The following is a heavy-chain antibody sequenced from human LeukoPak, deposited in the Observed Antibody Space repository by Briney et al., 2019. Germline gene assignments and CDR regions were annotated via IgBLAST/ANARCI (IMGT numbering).Heavy chain of an antibody. CDR3: AQLVYDSSSGY. V-gene: IGHV3-23*01. CDR1: GFTLSSYA. J-gene: IGHJ4*02. D-gene: IGHD6-6*01. Sequence: GGSLRLSCAASGFTLSSYAMSWVRQAPGQGLEWVSGISVSGSRTYYADSVKGRFTISRDNYKNTLYLQMNSLRAEDKAVYYCAQLVYDSSSGYWGQGTLVTVSS. CDR2: ISVSGSRT.